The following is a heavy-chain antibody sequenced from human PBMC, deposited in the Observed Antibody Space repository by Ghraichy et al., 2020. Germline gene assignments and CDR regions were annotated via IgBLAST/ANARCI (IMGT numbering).Heavy chain of an antibody. D-gene: IGHD1-7*01. CDR1: GFTFDDYT. CDR3: AKDTALGTPDYYYYYGMDV. CDR2: ISWDGGST. V-gene: IGHV3-43*01. J-gene: IGHJ6*02. Sequence: GSLRLSCAASGFTFDDYTMHWVRQAPGKGLEWVSLISWDGGSTYYADSVKGRFTISRDNSKNSLYLQMNSLRTEDTALYYCAKDTALGTPDYYYYYGMDVWGQGTTVTVSS.